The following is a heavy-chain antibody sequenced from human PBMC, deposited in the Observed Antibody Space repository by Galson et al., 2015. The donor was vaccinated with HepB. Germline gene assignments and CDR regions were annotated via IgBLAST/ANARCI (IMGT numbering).Heavy chain of an antibody. D-gene: IGHD4-17*01. CDR2: ISASATYT. J-gene: IGHJ4*02. V-gene: IGHV3-11*06. CDR1: GFTFSDYY. CDR3: ARVAASDYGDHAHFDY. Sequence: SLRLSCAASGFTFSDYYMTWIRQAPGKGLEWLSYISASATYTNYADSVKGRFTISRDNAKNSLHIQMNSLRAEDTAVYYCARVAASDYGDHAHFDYWGQGTLVTVSS.